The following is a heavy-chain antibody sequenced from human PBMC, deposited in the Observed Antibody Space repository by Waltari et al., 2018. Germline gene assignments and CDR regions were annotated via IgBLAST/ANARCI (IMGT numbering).Heavy chain of an antibody. CDR1: GYTFTGYY. Sequence: QVQLVQSGAEVKKPGASVKVSCKASGYTFTGYYIYWVRQAPGQGLEWMGRINPNSGGTNYAQKFQGRITLTRDTSISTAYMELSSLTSDDTAMYYCARVNGGGYFFGGTYYDESNWFDPWGQGTLVTVSS. CDR2: INPNSGGT. CDR3: ARVNGGGYFFGGTYYDESNWFDP. V-gene: IGHV1-2*06. D-gene: IGHD2-15*01. J-gene: IGHJ5*02.